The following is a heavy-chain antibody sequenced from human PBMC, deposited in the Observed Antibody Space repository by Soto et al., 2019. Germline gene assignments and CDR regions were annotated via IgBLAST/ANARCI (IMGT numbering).Heavy chain of an antibody. J-gene: IGHJ4*02. D-gene: IGHD5-18*01. CDR2: IYYSGST. CDR1: GGSISSYY. V-gene: IGHV4-59*01. CDR3: ARATPHTAMVTGYYFDY. Sequence: SETLSLTCTVSGGSISSYYRSWIRQPPGKGLEWIGYIYYSGSTNYNPSLKSRVTISVDTSKNQFSLKLSSVTAADTAVYYCARATPHTAMVTGYYFDYWGQGTLVTVSS.